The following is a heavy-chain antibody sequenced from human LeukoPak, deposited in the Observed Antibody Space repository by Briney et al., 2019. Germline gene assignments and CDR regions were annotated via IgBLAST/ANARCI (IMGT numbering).Heavy chain of an antibody. CDR1: GGSISSSAYY. D-gene: IGHD6-19*01. CDR3: ARRSGAVVAVAGTAFDI. Sequence: SETLSLTCTVSGGSISSSAYYWGWIRQPPGKGLEWIGTISYTGSTYSNPSLKSRVSISVDTSKNQFSLKLVSVTAADTAVYFCARRSGAVVAVAGTAFDIWGQGTMVTVSS. CDR2: ISYTGST. V-gene: IGHV4-39*01. J-gene: IGHJ3*02.